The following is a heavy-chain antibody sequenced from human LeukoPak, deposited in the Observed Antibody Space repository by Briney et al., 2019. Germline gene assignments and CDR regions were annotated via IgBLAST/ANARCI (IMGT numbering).Heavy chain of an antibody. CDR1: GGSISSGDYY. V-gene: IGHV4-30-4*01. Sequence: PSETLSLTCTVSGGSISSGDYYWSWIRQPPGKGLEWIGYIYYSGSTYYNPSLKSRVTISVDTSKNQFSLKLSSVTAADTAVYYCARERGDDYGDPLSEPKRRFFDYWGQGTLVTVSS. CDR3: ARERGDDYGDPLSEPKRRFFDY. CDR2: IYYSGST. D-gene: IGHD4-17*01. J-gene: IGHJ4*02.